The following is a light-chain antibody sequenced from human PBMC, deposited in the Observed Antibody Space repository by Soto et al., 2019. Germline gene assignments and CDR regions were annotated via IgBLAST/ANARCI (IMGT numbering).Light chain of an antibody. Sequence: DIVMTQTPLSLSVTPGQPASISCKSSQSLLHSNGYNYLDWYLQKPGQSPQLLIYLGSNRASGVPDRFSGSGSGTGFTLKISRVEAEDVGVYYCMQPLQSWTFGQGTKVDIK. V-gene: IGKV2-28*01. CDR3: MQPLQSWT. J-gene: IGKJ1*01. CDR1: QSLLHSNGYNY. CDR2: LGS.